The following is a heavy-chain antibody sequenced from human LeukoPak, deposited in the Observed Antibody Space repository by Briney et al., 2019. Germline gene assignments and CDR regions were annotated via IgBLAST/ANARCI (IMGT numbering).Heavy chain of an antibody. CDR3: AGSYGSGSYNDY. D-gene: IGHD3-10*01. V-gene: IGHV5-10-1*01. J-gene: IGHJ4*02. CDR2: IDPSDSYT. Sequence: GESPKISCKGSGYSFTSYWISWVRQMPGKGLEWMGRIDPSDSYTNYSPSFQGHVTISADKSISTAYLQWSSLKASDTAMYYCAGSYGSGSYNDYWGQGTLVTVSS. CDR1: GYSFTSYW.